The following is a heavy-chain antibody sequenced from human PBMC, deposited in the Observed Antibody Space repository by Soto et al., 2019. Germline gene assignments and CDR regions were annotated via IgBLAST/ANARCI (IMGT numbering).Heavy chain of an antibody. D-gene: IGHD3-10*01. CDR1: GGTFSSYA. Sequence: QVQLVQSGAEVKKPGSSVKVSCKASGGTFSSYAISWVRQAPGQGLEWMGGIIPIFGTANYAQKFQGRVTITADESTGTAYMELSSLRSEDTAVYYCARAVTMVRGVMGYYYGMDVWGQGTTVTVSS. J-gene: IGHJ6*02. CDR3: ARAVTMVRGVMGYYYGMDV. CDR2: IIPIFGTA. V-gene: IGHV1-69*01.